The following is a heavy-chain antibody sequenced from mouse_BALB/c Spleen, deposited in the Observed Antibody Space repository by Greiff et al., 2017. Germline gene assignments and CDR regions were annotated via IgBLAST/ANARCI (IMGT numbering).Heavy chain of an antibody. V-gene: IGHV2-9*02. D-gene: IGHD1-1*01. Sequence: VQRVESGPGLVAPSQSLSITCTVSGFSLTSYGVHWVRQPPGKGLEWLGVIWAGGSTNYNSALMSRLSISKDNSKSQVFLKMNSLQTDDTAMYYCARANYGQTMDYWGQGTSVTVSS. CDR2: IWAGGST. CDR1: GFSLTSYG. J-gene: IGHJ4*01. CDR3: ARANYGQTMDY.